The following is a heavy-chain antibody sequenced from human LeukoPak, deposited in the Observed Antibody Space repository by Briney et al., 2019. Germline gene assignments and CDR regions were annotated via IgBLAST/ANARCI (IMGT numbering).Heavy chain of an antibody. Sequence: GGSLRLSCAASGFTFSSYNMNWVRQAPGKGLEWVSSISSSSNYIYYADSLKGRFTISRDNAKNSLYLQMNSLRAEDTAVYYCALDGYSNDAFDIWGQGTMVTVSS. CDR3: ALDGYSNDAFDI. J-gene: IGHJ3*02. CDR2: ISSSSNYI. CDR1: GFTFSSYN. D-gene: IGHD5-24*01. V-gene: IGHV3-21*01.